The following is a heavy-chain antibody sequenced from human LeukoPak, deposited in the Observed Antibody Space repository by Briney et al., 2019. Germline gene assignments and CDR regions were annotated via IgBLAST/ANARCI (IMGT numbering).Heavy chain of an antibody. CDR3: ARGEGYSSGWYLYYFDY. CDR2: IYYSGSP. Sequence: SETLSLTCTVSGGSISSYYWSWIRQPPGKGLEWIGYIYYSGSPNYNPSLKSRVTVSVDTSKNQFSLKLSSVTAADTAVYYCARGEGYSSGWYLYYFDYWGQGTLVTVSS. J-gene: IGHJ4*02. CDR1: GGSISSYY. V-gene: IGHV4-59*01. D-gene: IGHD6-19*01.